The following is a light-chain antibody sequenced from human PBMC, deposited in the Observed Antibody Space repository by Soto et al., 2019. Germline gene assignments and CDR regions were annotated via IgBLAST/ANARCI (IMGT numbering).Light chain of an antibody. CDR3: SSYTGDTTPV. V-gene: IGLV2-14*01. J-gene: IGLJ2*01. Sequence: QSALTQPASVSGSPGQSITISCTGTSNDVGGYAYVSWYQQYPGKAPKLVISEVSNRPSGVSHRFSGSMSGNTASLTISGLQAEDEADYYCSSYTGDTTPVFGGGTKLTVL. CDR2: EVS. CDR1: SNDVGGYAY.